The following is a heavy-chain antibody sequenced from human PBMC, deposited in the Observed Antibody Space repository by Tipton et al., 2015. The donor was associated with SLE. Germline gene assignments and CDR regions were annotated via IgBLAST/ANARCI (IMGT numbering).Heavy chain of an antibody. J-gene: IGHJ6*04. CDR2: IYSSGST. D-gene: IGHD1-26*01. CDR1: GGSIRSGSYY. V-gene: IGHV4-61*02. Sequence: TLSLTCTVSGGSIRSGSYYWNWIRQSAGKGLEWIGRIYSSGSTKNNPSLKSRVTISVDTSKNQFSLKLSSVTAADTAVYYCAREWEGYADLDVWDKGTTVTVSS. CDR3: AREWEGYADLDV.